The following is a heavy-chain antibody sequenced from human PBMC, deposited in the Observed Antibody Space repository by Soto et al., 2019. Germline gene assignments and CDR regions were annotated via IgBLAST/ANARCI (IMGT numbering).Heavy chain of an antibody. V-gene: IGHV3-33*01. CDR1: GFTFSSYG. J-gene: IGHJ4*02. CDR2: IWYDGSNK. D-gene: IGHD2-8*01. CDR3: ATECPLRYCTNGVCYGGPRCFDY. Sequence: QVQLVESGGGVVQPGRSLRLSCAASGFTFSSYGMHWVRQAPGKGLEWVAVIWYDGSNKYYADPVKGRFTISRDNSKNTLYLQMNSLRAEDTAVYYCATECPLRYCTNGVCYGGPRCFDYWGQGTLVTVSS.